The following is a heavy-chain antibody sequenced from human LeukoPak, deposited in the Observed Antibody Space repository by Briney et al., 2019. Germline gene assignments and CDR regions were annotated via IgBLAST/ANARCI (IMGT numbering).Heavy chain of an antibody. D-gene: IGHD4-17*01. V-gene: IGHV4-34*01. J-gene: IGHJ4*02. Sequence: SETLSLTCAVYGGSFSGYYWSWIRQPPGKGLEWIGEINHSGSTNYSPSLKSRVTISVDTSKNQFSLKLSSVTAADTAVYYCARGTTVTTDYFDYWGQGTLVTVSS. CDR1: GGSFSGYY. CDR3: ARGTTVTTDYFDY. CDR2: INHSGST.